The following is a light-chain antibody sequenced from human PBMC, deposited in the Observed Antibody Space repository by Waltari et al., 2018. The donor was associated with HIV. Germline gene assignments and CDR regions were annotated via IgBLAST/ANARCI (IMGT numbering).Light chain of an antibody. J-gene: IGKJ4*01. V-gene: IGKV3-15*01. CDR1: QTVSSN. CDR2: AAS. CDR3: QQYYDWPPLT. Sequence: EIVLTQSPGTLSLSPGERATLSCRASQTVSSNLAWYQQKPGQAPRLVIYAASNRATGVPARFSGSGSGTEFTLTISSLQSEDFAVYYCQQYYDWPPLTFGGGTKVEIK.